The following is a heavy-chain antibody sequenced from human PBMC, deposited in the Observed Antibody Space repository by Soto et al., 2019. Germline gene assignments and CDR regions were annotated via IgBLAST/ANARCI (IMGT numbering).Heavy chain of an antibody. CDR1: GFTFSSYA. Sequence: GGSLRLSCVASGFTFSSYAMSWVRQAPGKGLEWVAVIWYNGSNKYYADSVKGRFTISRDNSKNTLYLQMNSLRAEDTAVYYCAREMRDYYYYGMDVWGQGTTVTVSS. CDR2: IWYNGSNK. CDR3: AREMRDYYYYGMDV. J-gene: IGHJ6*02. V-gene: IGHV3-33*08.